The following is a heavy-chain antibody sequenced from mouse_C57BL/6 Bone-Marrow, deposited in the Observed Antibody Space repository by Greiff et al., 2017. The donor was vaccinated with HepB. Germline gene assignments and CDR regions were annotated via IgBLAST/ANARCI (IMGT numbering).Heavy chain of an antibody. CDR2: IDPSDSEP. D-gene: IGHD2-14*01. J-gene: IGHJ2*01. V-gene: IGHV1-52*01. CDR3: ARGGGTPL. Sequence: QVQLQQPGAELVRPGSSVKLSCKASGYTFTSYWMHWVKQRPIQGLEWIGNIDPSDSEPHYNQKFKDKATLTVDKSSSTAYMQLSSLTSEDSAVYYCARGGGTPLWGQGTTLTVSS. CDR1: GYTFTSYW.